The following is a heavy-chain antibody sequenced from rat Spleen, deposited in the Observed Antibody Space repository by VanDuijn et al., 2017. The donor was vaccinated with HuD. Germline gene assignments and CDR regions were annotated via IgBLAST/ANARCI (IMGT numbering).Heavy chain of an antibody. CDR2: IIYDGSST. D-gene: IGHD1-12*02. V-gene: IGHV5-7*01. J-gene: IGHJ3*01. CDR1: GFSLTSYN. CDR3: TSHYDGTYPFTY. Sequence: VQLKESGPGLVQPSQTLSLTCTVSGFSLTSYNVHWVRQPTGKGLEWVATIIYDGSSTYYRDSVKGRFTVSRDNAKSTLYLQMVGLRSEDTATYYCTSHYDGTYPFTYWGQGTLVTVSS.